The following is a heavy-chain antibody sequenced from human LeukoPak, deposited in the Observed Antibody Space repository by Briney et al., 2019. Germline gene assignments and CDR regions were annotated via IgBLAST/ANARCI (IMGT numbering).Heavy chain of an antibody. CDR3: ARKAMVRGVIWFDP. Sequence: SETLSLTCAVYGGSFSGYYWSWNRQPPGKGLEWIGYIYYSGSTYYNPSLKSRVTISVDTSKNQFSLKLSSVTAADTAVYYCARKAMVRGVIWFDPWGRGTLVTVSS. J-gene: IGHJ5*02. CDR2: IYYSGST. V-gene: IGHV4-30-4*08. CDR1: GGSFSGYY. D-gene: IGHD3-10*01.